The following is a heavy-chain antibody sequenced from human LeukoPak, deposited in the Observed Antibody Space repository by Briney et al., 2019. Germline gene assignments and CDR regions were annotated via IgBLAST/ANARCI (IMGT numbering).Heavy chain of an antibody. V-gene: IGHV4-34*01. D-gene: IGHD6-13*01. CDR2: INHSGST. J-gene: IGHJ6*03. CDR1: GGSFSGYY. CDR3: ARSGIAAAGTASHDYCDPYYYYRDV. Sequence: SETLSLTCAVYGGSFSGYYWSWIRQPPGKGLEWIGEINHSGSTNYNPSLKSRVTISVDTSKNQFSLKLSSVTAADTAVYYCARSGIAAAGTASHDYCDPYYYYRDVWGKGTTVTVSS.